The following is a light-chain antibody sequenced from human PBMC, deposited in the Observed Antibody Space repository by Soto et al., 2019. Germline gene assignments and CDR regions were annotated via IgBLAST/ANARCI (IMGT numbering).Light chain of an antibody. CDR1: QSISSW. J-gene: IGKJ1*01. CDR2: KAS. V-gene: IGKV1-5*03. CDR3: QQYNSYFSWT. Sequence: DIQMTQSTSTLSASVGDRVTITCRASQSISSWLAWYQQNPGKAPKLLIYKASSLESGVPSRFSGSGSGTEFTLTISSLQPDDFATYSCQQYNSYFSWTFGQGTKVEIK.